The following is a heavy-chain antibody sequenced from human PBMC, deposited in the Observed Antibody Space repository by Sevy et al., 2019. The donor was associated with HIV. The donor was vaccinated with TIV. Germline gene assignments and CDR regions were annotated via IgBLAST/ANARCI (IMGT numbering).Heavy chain of an antibody. CDR3: ARGENNEEFFHH. Sequence: GGSLRLSCAASGFIFSNFAMHWVRQAPGKGLEWVAVMSYDGSHKYYADSVRGRFTVSRDNSRNILSLEMNSLRREDTAVYYCARGENNEEFFHHWGQGTLVTVSS. D-gene: IGHD1-26*01. CDR2: MSYDGSHK. CDR1: GFIFSNFA. V-gene: IGHV3-30*04. J-gene: IGHJ1*01.